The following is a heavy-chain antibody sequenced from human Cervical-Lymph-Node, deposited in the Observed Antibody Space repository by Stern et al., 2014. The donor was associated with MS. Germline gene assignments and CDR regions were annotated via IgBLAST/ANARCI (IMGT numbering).Heavy chain of an antibody. CDR1: RGSIGNNY. Sequence: VQLVESGPGLVKPSEILSLTCTVSRGSIGNNYWSWIRQPPGKGLEWIGYINKSGRTHYNPSLKSRGTISVETSKNQFSLRPTSVTAADTAVYYCARQHTPYTYGASFDYWGQGTPVTVSS. D-gene: IGHD5-18*01. CDR2: INKSGRT. CDR3: ARQHTPYTYGASFDY. V-gene: IGHV4-59*08. J-gene: IGHJ4*02.